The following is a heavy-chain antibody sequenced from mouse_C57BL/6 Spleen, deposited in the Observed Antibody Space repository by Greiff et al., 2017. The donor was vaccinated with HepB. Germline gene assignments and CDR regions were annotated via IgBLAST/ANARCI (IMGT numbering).Heavy chain of an antibody. CDR2: IYPSDSET. Sequence: QVQLQQSGAELVRPGSSVKLSCKASGYTFTSYWMDWVKQRPGQGLEWIGNIYPSDSETHYNQKFKDKATLTVDKSSSTAYMQLSSLTSADSAVYYCARVEYYGSSPFDYWGQGTTLTVSS. CDR1: GYTFTSYW. D-gene: IGHD1-1*01. V-gene: IGHV1-61*01. CDR3: ARVEYYGSSPFDY. J-gene: IGHJ2*01.